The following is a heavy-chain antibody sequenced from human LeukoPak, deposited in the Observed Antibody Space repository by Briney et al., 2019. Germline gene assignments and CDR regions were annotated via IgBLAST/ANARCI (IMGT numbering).Heavy chain of an antibody. CDR3: ARPASGSSLTTSDY. CDR2: ISGDSSTI. Sequence: GGSLRLSCAASGFTFSSYGMNWVRQAPGKGLEWVSYISGDSSTIYYADSVRGRFTISRDNAKNSLYLQMNSLRDEDTAVYYCARPASGSSLTTSDYWGQGTLVTVSS. CDR1: GFTFSSYG. V-gene: IGHV3-48*02. D-gene: IGHD4/OR15-4a*01. J-gene: IGHJ4*02.